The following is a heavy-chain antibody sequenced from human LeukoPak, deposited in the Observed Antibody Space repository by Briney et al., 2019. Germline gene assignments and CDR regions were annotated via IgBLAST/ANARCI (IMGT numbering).Heavy chain of an antibody. CDR2: IYTSGST. CDR3: ADGLMDV. J-gene: IGHJ6*04. CDR1: GGSISSSSYY. D-gene: IGHD5-24*01. Sequence: SETLSLTCTVSGGSISSSSYYWSWIRQPAGKGLEWIGRIYTSGSTNYNPSLKSRVTISVDTSKNQFSLKLSSVTAADTAVYYCADGLMDVWGKGTTVTVSS. V-gene: IGHV4-61*02.